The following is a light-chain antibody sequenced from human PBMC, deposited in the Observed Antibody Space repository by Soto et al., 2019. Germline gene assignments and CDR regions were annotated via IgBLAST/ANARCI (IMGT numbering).Light chain of an antibody. CDR3: HQYGNSRLWT. J-gene: IGKJ1*01. CDR2: GAS. V-gene: IGKV3-20*01. Sequence: EIVLTQSPGTLSLSPGERATLSCRAGQSVSRSYLAWYQQKPGQAPRLLIYGASSRATGIPDRFSGSGSGTDFTLTISRLEPEDFAVYYCHQYGNSRLWTFGLGPQVEI. CDR1: QSVSRSY.